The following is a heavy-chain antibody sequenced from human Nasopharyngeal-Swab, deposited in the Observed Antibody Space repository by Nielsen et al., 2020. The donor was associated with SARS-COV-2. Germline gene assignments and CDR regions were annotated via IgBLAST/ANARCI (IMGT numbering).Heavy chain of an antibody. CDR3: ARTYNDFWSAYSTAAFDM. CDR2: ISYSGST. CDR1: GGPIGIINYF. V-gene: IGHV4-39*07. Sequence: SETLSLTCSVSGGPIGIINYFWGWIRQPPGKGLEWIGSISYSGSTHYNPSLESRVLISIDTSKKQFSLKLSSVTAADTAVYYCARTYNDFWSAYSTAAFDMWGQGTMVTVSS. D-gene: IGHD3-3*01. J-gene: IGHJ3*02.